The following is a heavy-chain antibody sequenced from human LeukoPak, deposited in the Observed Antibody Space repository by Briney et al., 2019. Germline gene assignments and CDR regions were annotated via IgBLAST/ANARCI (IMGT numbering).Heavy chain of an antibody. V-gene: IGHV1-46*01. J-gene: IGHJ6*02. CDR2: INPSGGST. CDR1: GYTFTSYY. Sequence: ASVKVSCKASGYTFTSYYMHWVRQAPGQGLEWMGIINPSGGSTSYAQKFQGRVTMTRDTSTSTVYMEPSSLRSEDMAVYYCARSRRDGSELYYYGMDVWGQGTTVTVSS. D-gene: IGHD5-24*01. CDR3: ARSRRDGSELYYYGMDV.